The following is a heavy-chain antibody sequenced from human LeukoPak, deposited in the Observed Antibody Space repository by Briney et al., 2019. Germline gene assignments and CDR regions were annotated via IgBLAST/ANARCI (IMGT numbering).Heavy chain of an antibody. V-gene: IGHV3-53*01. J-gene: IGHJ4*02. Sequence: PGGSLRLSCAASGFTVSSSYMSWVRQAPGKGLEWVSVIYSGGSTYYADSVKGRFTISRDNSKNTLYLQMNSLRAEDTAVYYCASGKRTGLGYYFDYWGQGTLVTVSS. CDR2: IYSGGST. CDR1: GFTVSSSY. D-gene: IGHD3/OR15-3a*01. CDR3: ASGKRTGLGYYFDY.